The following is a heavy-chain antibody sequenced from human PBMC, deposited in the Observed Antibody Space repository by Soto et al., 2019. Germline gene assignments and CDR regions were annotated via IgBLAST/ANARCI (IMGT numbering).Heavy chain of an antibody. J-gene: IGHJ4*02. V-gene: IGHV3-15*01. CDR1: GFTFTNAW. Sequence: PGGSLRLSCAASGFTFTNAWMAWVRQAPGKGLAWVGRINSKADGGTTDYAATAKGRFSISRDDSKNTLYLQMNSLNTEDTAVYYCATVSPALDYWGQGTLVTVSS. CDR2: INSKADGGTT. CDR3: ATVSPALDY.